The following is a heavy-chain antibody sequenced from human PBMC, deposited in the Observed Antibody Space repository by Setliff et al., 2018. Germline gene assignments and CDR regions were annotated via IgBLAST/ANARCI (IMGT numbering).Heavy chain of an antibody. CDR3: ARTCSGSGCYAGLES. Sequence: GGSLRLSCAASGFTFSSYEMNWVRQAPGKGLEWVSYISSISNYIYYADSVKGRFTISRDNAKNSLFLQMNNLRAEDTALYYCARTCSGSGCYAGLESWGQGTPVTVSS. CDR1: GFTFSSYE. CDR2: ISSISNYI. J-gene: IGHJ4*02. V-gene: IGHV3-21*05. D-gene: IGHD2-15*01.